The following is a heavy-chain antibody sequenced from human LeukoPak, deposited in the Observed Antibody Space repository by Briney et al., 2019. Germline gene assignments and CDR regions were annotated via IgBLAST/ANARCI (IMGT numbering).Heavy chain of an antibody. CDR1: GFTFSSYW. CDR3: AKAPMITFGGVIALGDY. CDR2: INSDGSSI. Sequence: GGSLRLSCAASGFTFSSYWMHWVRQVPGKGLVWVSRINSDGSSITYADSVKGRFTISRDNARNTLYLQMNSLRAEDTAVYYCAKAPMITFGGVIALGDYWGQGTLVTVSS. V-gene: IGHV3-74*03. D-gene: IGHD3-16*02. J-gene: IGHJ4*02.